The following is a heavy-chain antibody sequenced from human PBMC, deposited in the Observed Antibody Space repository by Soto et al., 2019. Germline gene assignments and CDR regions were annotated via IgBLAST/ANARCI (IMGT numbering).Heavy chain of an antibody. V-gene: IGHV3-74*03. J-gene: IGHJ4*02. CDR2: ISRDGIGI. CDR3: GPLGNFGVVMGH. Sequence: EVQLVESGGGLVQPGGSLRLSCAASGFTFTTYWMHWVRQAPGKGLVWVARISRDGIGITYAESVKGRFTISRDNTRDTLYLQMNSLRVEDTAVYYCGPLGNFGVVMGHWGQGTLVTVSS. CDR1: GFTFTTYW. D-gene: IGHD3-3*01.